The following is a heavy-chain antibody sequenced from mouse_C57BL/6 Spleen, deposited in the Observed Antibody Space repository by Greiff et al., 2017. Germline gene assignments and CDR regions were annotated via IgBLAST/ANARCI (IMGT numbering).Heavy chain of an antibody. Sequence: QVQLQQPGAELVMPGASVKLSCKASGYTFTSYWMHWVKQRPGQGLEWIGEIDPSDSYTNYNQKFKGHSTLTVDKSSSTAYMQLSSLTSEDSAVYYCARLGSSYDYWGQGTTLTVSS. D-gene: IGHD1-1*01. CDR2: IDPSDSYT. J-gene: IGHJ2*01. CDR3: ARLGSSYDY. V-gene: IGHV1-69*01. CDR1: GYTFTSYW.